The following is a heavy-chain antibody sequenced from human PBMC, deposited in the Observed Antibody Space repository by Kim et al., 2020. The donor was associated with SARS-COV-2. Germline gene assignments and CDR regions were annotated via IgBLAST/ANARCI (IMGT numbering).Heavy chain of an antibody. Sequence: GGSLRLSCAAAGFTFSNYGMNWVRQAPGKGLEWVSLITASSNYIDYADSVKGRFTTSRDNAKNSLYLQINSLRAEDTAIYYCARLEAPETDFHYYFALDVWGQGTTVTVSS. CDR1: GFTFSNYG. D-gene: IGHD1-1*01. V-gene: IGHV3-21*01. J-gene: IGHJ6*02. CDR2: ITASSNYI. CDR3: ARLEAPETDFHYYFALDV.